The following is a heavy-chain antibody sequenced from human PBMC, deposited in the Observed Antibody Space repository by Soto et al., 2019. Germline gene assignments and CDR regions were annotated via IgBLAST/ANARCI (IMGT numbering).Heavy chain of an antibody. V-gene: IGHV3-23*01. D-gene: IGHD2-15*01. Sequence: EVQLLESGGGLVQPGGSLRLSCEASGFTFNRYAMNWVRLAPGKGLEWVSSITGSGGATYYSDSVRGRFTISRDNSKNTVYLQMNSLTAEDTAIYYCAKPQIASPVVGPLTSNFDYWGQGSLVTVSS. CDR3: AKPQIASPVVGPLTSNFDY. CDR2: ITGSGGAT. CDR1: GFTFNRYA. J-gene: IGHJ4*02.